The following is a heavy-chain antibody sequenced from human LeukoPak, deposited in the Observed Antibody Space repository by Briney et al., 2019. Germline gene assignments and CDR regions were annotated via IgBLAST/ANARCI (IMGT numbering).Heavy chain of an antibody. CDR3: ARQNYYDSSGGFDP. J-gene: IGHJ5*02. D-gene: IGHD3-22*01. Sequence: ASVKVSCKASGYSFTDYYINWVRQAPGQGLEWMGWINPNSGGTNYAQKFQGRVTMTRDTSISTAYMELSRLRSDDTAVYYCARQNYYDSSGGFDPWGQGTLVTVSS. CDR1: GYSFTDYY. CDR2: INPNSGGT. V-gene: IGHV1-2*02.